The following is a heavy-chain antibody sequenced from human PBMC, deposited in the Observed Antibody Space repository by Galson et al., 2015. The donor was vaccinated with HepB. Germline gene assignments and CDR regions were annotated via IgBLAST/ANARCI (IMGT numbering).Heavy chain of an antibody. CDR3: ARSHYDSIGQVTFDY. J-gene: IGHJ4*02. V-gene: IGHV1-46*01. Sequence: SVKVSCKASGYTFTSYYMHWVRQAPGQGLEWMGMIDPSGGSTRYARKFQGRFAVSRDNAKKSLDLQMNSLRVDDTAIYYCARSHYDSIGQVTFDYWGQGTLVTVSS. D-gene: IGHD3-22*01. CDR1: GYTFTSYY. CDR2: IDPSGGST.